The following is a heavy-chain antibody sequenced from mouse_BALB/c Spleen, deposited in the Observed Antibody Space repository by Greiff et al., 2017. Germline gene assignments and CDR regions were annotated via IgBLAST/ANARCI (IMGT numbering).Heavy chain of an antibody. V-gene: IGHV1S56*01. D-gene: IGHD2-14*01. J-gene: IGHJ3*01. CDR2: IYPGNVNT. CDR3: AREEDRNDEGAWFAY. CDR1: GYTFTSYY. Sequence: QVQLQQSGPELVKPGASVRISCKASGYTFTSYYIHWVKQRPGQGLEWIGWIYPGNVNTKYNEKFKGKATLTADKSSSTAYMQLSSLTSEDSAVYVCAREEDRNDEGAWFAYWGQGTLVTVSA.